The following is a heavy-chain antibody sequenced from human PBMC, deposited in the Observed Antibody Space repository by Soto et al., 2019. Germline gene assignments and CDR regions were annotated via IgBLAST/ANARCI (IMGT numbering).Heavy chain of an antibody. Sequence: GSLRLSCAASGFTFSSYEMNWVRQAPGKGLEWVSYISSSGSTIYYADSVKGRFTISRDNAKNSLYLQMNSLRAEDTAVYYCAREPRIEGYCGGDCYSVPGHFDYWGQGTLVTVFS. D-gene: IGHD2-21*01. CDR1: GFTFSSYE. J-gene: IGHJ4*02. CDR3: AREPRIEGYCGGDCYSVPGHFDY. V-gene: IGHV3-48*03. CDR2: ISSSGSTI.